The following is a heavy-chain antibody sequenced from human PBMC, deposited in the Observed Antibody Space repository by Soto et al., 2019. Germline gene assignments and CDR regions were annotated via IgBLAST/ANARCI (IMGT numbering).Heavy chain of an antibody. J-gene: IGHJ4*02. CDR3: ARWSAEEWLPNDYDHYYFDF. CDR2: IYSGGST. Sequence: EVQLVETGGGLIQPGGSLRLSCAASGFTVSSNYMSWVRQAPGKGLEWVSVIYSGGSTYYGDSVKGRFTISRDNTKNTLYMQMNSLRAEDTAVYYCARWSAEEWLPNDYDHYYFDFWGQGTMVTVSS. CDR1: GFTVSSNY. V-gene: IGHV3-53*02. D-gene: IGHD3-3*01.